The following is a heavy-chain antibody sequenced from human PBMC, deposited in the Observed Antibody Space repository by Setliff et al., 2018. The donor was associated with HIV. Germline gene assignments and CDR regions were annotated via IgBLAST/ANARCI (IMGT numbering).Heavy chain of an antibody. CDR1: RGSVSSGYY. CDR3: ARGSGYPWYFDL. J-gene: IGHJ2*01. CDR2: FYTTGST. D-gene: IGHD3-22*01. V-gene: IGHV4-38-2*02. Sequence: PSETLSLTCTVSRGSVSSGYYWGWIRQPPGKGLEWIGRFYTTGSTNYNPSLKSRVTISVDTSKNQFSLKLTSVTAADTAVYYCARGSGYPWYFDLWGRGTLVTVSS.